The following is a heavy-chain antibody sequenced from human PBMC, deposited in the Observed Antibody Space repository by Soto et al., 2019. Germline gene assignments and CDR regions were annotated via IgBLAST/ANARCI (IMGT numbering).Heavy chain of an antibody. CDR3: ARYRTKVPVAFDV. J-gene: IGHJ3*01. CDR2: VNPSGRNT. CDR1: GLAFPIDD. V-gene: IGHV1-8*01. Sequence: QVQLVQSGAEVKKPGASVQVSCKASGLAFPIDDIIWVRQTIGQGLEFMGWVNPSGRNTGYTQKFQGRATFTWNTPTNTAYMDLSGLRSEDTAVYYCARYRTKVPVAFDVWGQGTMVTVSS. D-gene: IGHD3-16*02.